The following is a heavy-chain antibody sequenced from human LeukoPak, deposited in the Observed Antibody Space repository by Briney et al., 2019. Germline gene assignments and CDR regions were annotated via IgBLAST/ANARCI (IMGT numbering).Heavy chain of an antibody. CDR2: IRQDDSEK. V-gene: IGHV3-7*01. CDR1: GFTFSDYW. Sequence: GGSLRLSCSASGFTFSDYWMMWVRQAPGKGPEGVGNIRQDDSEKNYVDSVKGRFTISRDNAKFSLYLQMNSLRAEDTAIYYCATDRKVGTWDPRFNYWGQGTLVTVSS. D-gene: IGHD4-23*01. J-gene: IGHJ4*02. CDR3: ATDRKVGTWDPRFNY.